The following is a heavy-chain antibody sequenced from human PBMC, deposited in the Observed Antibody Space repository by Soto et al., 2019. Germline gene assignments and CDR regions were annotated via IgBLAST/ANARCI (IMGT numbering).Heavy chain of an antibody. J-gene: IGHJ6*03. CDR3: ARDSGYYYMDV. CDR2: IWYDGSNK. Sequence: PGGCLRLSCAAAGVTFSSYGMHWVRQAPGKGLEWVAVIWYDGSNKYYADSVKGRFTISRDNSKNTLYLQMNSLRAEDTAVYYCARDSGYYYMDVWGKGTTVTVSS. V-gene: IGHV3-33*01. D-gene: IGHD3-10*01. CDR1: GVTFSSYG.